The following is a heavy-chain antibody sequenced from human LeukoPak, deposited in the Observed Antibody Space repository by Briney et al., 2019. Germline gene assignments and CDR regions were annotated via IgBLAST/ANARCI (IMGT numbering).Heavy chain of an antibody. Sequence: GGSVRLSCASSGFTVSSHYMSWVRQAPGKGLEWVSIIYSGGSTYYADSVKGRFTLSRDTSKNTLYLQMNSLRADDTAVYYCATGAQRYHFDYWGQGTLVTVSS. CDR3: ATGAQRYHFDY. V-gene: IGHV3-53*01. D-gene: IGHD1-1*01. CDR1: GFTVSSHY. J-gene: IGHJ4*02. CDR2: IYSGGST.